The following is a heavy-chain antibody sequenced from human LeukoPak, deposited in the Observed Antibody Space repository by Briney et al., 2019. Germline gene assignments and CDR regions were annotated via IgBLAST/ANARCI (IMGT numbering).Heavy chain of an antibody. CDR1: GFTFSSYS. CDR2: ISSSSSYI. V-gene: IGHV3-21*01. J-gene: IGHJ4*02. Sequence: GGSLRLSCAASGFTFSSYSMNWVRQAPGKGLEWVSSISSSSSYIYYADSVKGRFTISRDSAKNSLYLQMNSLRAEDTAVYYCARGVRGVVAGVFDYWGQGTLVTVSS. D-gene: IGHD3-10*01. CDR3: ARGVRGVVAGVFDY.